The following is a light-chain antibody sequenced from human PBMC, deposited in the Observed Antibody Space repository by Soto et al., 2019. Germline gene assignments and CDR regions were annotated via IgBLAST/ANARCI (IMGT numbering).Light chain of an antibody. CDR3: SSFTTSSPYV. J-gene: IGLJ1*01. V-gene: IGLV2-14*01. CDR1: SSDIGDYNY. Sequence: QSVLTQPACVSGSPGQSITISCTGTSSDIGDYNYVSWYQQYPGKAPKLMIYEVSHRPSGVSNRFSGSKSGNTASLTISGLQAEDEADYYCSSFTTSSPYVFGTGTKVTVL. CDR2: EVS.